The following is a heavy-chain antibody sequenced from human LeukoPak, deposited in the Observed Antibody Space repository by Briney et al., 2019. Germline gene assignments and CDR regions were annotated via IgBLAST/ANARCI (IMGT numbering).Heavy chain of an antibody. CDR2: ISGSGGST. D-gene: IGHD3-10*01. CDR3: AKDSYYYGSGSYRY. V-gene: IGHV3-23*01. Sequence: GGSLRLSCAASGFTFSSYAMSWVRQAPGKGLEWVSIISGSGGSTYYADSVKGRFTISRDNSKNTLYLQMNSLRAEDTAVYYCAKDSYYYGSGSYRYWGQGTLVTVSS. J-gene: IGHJ4*02. CDR1: GFTFSSYA.